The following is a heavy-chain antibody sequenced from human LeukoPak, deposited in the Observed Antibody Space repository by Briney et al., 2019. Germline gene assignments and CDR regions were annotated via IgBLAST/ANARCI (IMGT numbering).Heavy chain of an antibody. V-gene: IGHV1-24*01. CDR1: GYTLTELS. CDR3: ATGKWERRIYYGMDV. CDR2: SDPEDGET. D-gene: IGHD1-26*01. Sequence: ASVKVSCKVSGYTLTELSMHWVRQAPGKGLEWMGGSDPEDGETIYAQKFQGRVTMTEDTSTDTAYMELSSLRSEDTAVYYCATGKWERRIYYGMDVWGQGTTVTVSS. J-gene: IGHJ6*02.